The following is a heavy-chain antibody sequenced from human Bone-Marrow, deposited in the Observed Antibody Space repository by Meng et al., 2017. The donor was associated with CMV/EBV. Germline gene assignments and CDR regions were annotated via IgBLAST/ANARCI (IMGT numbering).Heavy chain of an antibody. D-gene: IGHD6-13*01. Sequence: GESLKISCAASGFTFSSYAMSWVRQAPGKGLEWVSAISGSGGSTYYADSVKGRFTISRDNSKNTLYRQMNSLRAEDTAVYYCAKGRAAAAYYFDYWGQRKLVNV. V-gene: IGHV3-23*01. CDR2: ISGSGGST. J-gene: IGHJ4*02. CDR3: AKGRAAAAYYFDY. CDR1: GFTFSSYA.